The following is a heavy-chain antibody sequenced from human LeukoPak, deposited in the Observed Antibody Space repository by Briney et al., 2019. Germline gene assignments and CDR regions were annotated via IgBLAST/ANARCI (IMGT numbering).Heavy chain of an antibody. CDR2: ICSSISTM. J-gene: IGHJ3*02. V-gene: IGHV3-48*02. CDR3: ARGFADGDGFDI. CDR1: GFTLSTYS. Sequence: GVSLRLSCAASGFTLSTYSMNWVRQAPGKGLEWVSYICSSISTMYYADSVEGRFTISRDNAKTSLYLQMNSLRDEDTAIYYCARGFADGDGFDIWGQGTLVTVS.